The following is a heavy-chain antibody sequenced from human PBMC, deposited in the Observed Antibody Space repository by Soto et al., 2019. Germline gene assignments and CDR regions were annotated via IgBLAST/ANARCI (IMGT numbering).Heavy chain of an antibody. CDR1: GGSISSSSYY. J-gene: IGHJ4*02. V-gene: IGHV4-39*01. D-gene: IGHD3-22*01. Sequence: SETLSLTCTVSGGSISSSSYYWGWIRQPPGKGLEWIGSIYYSGSTYYNPSLKSRVTISVDTSKNQFSLKLSSVTAADTAVYYCARQGRYYDSSGYYLEYWGQGTLVNVAS. CDR3: ARQGRYYDSSGYYLEY. CDR2: IYYSGST.